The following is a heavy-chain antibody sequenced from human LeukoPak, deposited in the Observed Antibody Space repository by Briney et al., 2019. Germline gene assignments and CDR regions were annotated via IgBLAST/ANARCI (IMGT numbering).Heavy chain of an antibody. CDR1: GFTFGDSS. Sequence: QSGGSLRLSCTASGFTFGDSSMSWFRQAPGKGLEWVCFIRSKAYGETTEYAASVKGRFTTSRDDSKRIAYLQMNSLKTEDTAVYYCHDPYGGYWGQGTMVTVSS. CDR2: IRSKAYGETT. V-gene: IGHV3-49*03. CDR3: HDPYGGY. J-gene: IGHJ4*02. D-gene: IGHD2-8*01.